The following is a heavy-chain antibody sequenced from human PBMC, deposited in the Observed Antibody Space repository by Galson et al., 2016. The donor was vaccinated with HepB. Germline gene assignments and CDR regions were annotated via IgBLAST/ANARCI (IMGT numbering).Heavy chain of an antibody. CDR1: GFTFSSSG. V-gene: IGHV3-33*01. CDR2: IWRDGSNE. Sequence: SLRLSCAASGFTFSSSGMHWVRQAPGKGLEWVAVIWRDGSNENYADSVKGRFTISRDNSRNTLYLQMNSLRVEDTAVYYCARDVGAAPLDFWGQGTLVTVSS. D-gene: IGHD1-26*01. J-gene: IGHJ4*02. CDR3: ARDVGAAPLDF.